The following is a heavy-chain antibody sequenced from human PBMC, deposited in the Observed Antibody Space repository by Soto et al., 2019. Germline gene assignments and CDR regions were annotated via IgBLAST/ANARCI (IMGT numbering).Heavy chain of an antibody. J-gene: IGHJ5*02. CDR3: AKQQLVQGVDP. CDR1: GGSISSYY. CDR2: IYYSGST. V-gene: IGHV4-59*01. Sequence: KTSETLSLTCTVSGGSISSYYWSWIRQPPGKGLEWIGYIYYSGSTNYNPSLKSRVTISVDTSKNQFSLKLSSVTAADTAVYYCAKQQLVQGVDPWGQGTLVTVSS. D-gene: IGHD6-13*01.